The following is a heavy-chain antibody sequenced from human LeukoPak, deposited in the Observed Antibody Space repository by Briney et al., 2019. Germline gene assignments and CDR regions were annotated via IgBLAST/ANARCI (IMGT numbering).Heavy chain of an antibody. CDR2: IYYSGST. D-gene: IGHD3-3*01. CDR1: GGSVSSGSYY. CDR3: ARDRFWSEADYFDY. J-gene: IGHJ4*02. V-gene: IGHV4-61*01. Sequence: SETLSLTCTVSGGSVSSGSYYWSWIRQPPGKGLEWIGYIYYSGSTNYNPSLKSRVTISVDTSKNQFSLKLSSVTAADTAVYYCARDRFWSEADYFDYWGQGTLVTVSS.